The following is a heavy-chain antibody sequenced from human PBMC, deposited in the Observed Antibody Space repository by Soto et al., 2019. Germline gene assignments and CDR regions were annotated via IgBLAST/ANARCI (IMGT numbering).Heavy chain of an antibody. Sequence: QVQLVQSGAEVKKPGSSVKVSCKASGGTFSRYGIRWVRQAPGQGLEWMGGIIPIFGTANYAQKFQGRVTLIADESTRTAYMELSSLRSEDPAVYYCAAYEPHYYYGMDVWGQGTTVTVSS. CDR2: IIPIFGTA. D-gene: IGHD3-22*01. J-gene: IGHJ6*02. CDR1: GGTFSRYG. V-gene: IGHV1-69*12. CDR3: AAYEPHYYYGMDV.